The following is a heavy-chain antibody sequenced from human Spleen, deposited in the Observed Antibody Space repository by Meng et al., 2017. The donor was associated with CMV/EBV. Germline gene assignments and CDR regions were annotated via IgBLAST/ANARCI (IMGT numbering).Heavy chain of an antibody. CDR1: GFTFSSYG. CDR3: AKPSSGIAVAGTPLPRN. Sequence: GRSLRLSCAASGFTFSSYGMHWVRQAPGKGLEWVAFIRYDGSNKYYADSVKGRFTISRDNSKNTLYLQMNSLRAEDTAVYYCAKPSSGIAVAGTPLPRNWGQGTLVTVSS. J-gene: IGHJ4*02. V-gene: IGHV3-30*02. D-gene: IGHD6-19*01. CDR2: IRYDGSNK.